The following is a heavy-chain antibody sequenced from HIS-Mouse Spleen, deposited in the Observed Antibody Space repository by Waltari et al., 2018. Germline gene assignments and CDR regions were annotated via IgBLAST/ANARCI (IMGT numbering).Heavy chain of an antibody. CDR1: ACTFSSHS. D-gene: IGHD6-13*01. Sequence: EVQLVESGGGLVKTGGSLRLSCAASACTFSSHSMNWSRQAPGKGLEWVSSISSSSSYIYYADSVKGRFTISRDNAKNSLYLQMNSLRAEDTAVYYCARELIAAAGTLGYWGQGTLVTVSS. CDR2: ISSSSSYI. CDR3: ARELIAAAGTLGY. V-gene: IGHV3-21*01. J-gene: IGHJ4*02.